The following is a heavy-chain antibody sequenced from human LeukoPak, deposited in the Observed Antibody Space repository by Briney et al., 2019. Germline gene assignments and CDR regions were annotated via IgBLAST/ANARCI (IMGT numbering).Heavy chain of an antibody. CDR2: VSGSGGGT. V-gene: IGHV3-23*01. Sequence: PGGSLRLSCAASGFTFSSYAMSWVRQAPGKGLEWVSAVSGSGGGTYIADSAKGRFTISRDNAKNSLYLQMNSLRAEDTAVYYCARGQSHEGYYYYGMDVWGQGTTVTVSS. D-gene: IGHD3-10*01. CDR3: ARGQSHEGYYYYGMDV. CDR1: GFTFSSYA. J-gene: IGHJ6*02.